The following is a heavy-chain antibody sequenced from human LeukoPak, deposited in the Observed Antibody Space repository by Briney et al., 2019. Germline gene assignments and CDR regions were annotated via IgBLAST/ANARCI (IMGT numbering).Heavy chain of an antibody. V-gene: IGHV3-11*04. CDR3: ARDVKTRYCSSTSCYVPFDY. Sequence: GGSLRLSCAASGFTFSDYYMSWIRQAPGKGLEWVSYISSSGSTIYYADSVKGRFTISRDNAKNSLYLQMNSLRAKDTAVYYCARDVKTRYCSSTSCYVPFDYWGQGTLVTVSS. D-gene: IGHD2-2*01. J-gene: IGHJ4*02. CDR2: ISSSGSTI. CDR1: GFTFSDYY.